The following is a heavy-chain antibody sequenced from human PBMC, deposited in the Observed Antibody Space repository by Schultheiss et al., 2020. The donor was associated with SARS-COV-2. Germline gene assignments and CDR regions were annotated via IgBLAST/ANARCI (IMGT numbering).Heavy chain of an antibody. D-gene: IGHD3-3*01. V-gene: IGHV4-34*01. Sequence: SETLSLTCAVYGGSLSRYYWTWIRQPPGKGLEWIGDINYSGSTKYYNPSLKSRVTISVDTSKNQFSLKLSSVTAADTAVYYCAREGPYYDFWSGYYRGNWFDPWGQGTLVNVSS. J-gene: IGHJ5*02. CDR1: GGSLSRYY. CDR3: AREGPYYDFWSGYYRGNWFDP. CDR2: INYSGST.